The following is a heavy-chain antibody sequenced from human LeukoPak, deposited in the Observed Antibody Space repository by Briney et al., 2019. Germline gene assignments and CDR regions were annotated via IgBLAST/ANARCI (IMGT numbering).Heavy chain of an antibody. Sequence: GGSVRLSCAASGFTFSPYTMTWVRQAPGKGLEWVAVISYDGSNKYYADSVKGRFTISRDNSKNTLYLQMNSLRAEDTAVYYCAKDMAAALYYYVMDVWGQGTTVTVSS. J-gene: IGHJ6*02. D-gene: IGHD6-25*01. CDR1: GFTFSPYT. V-gene: IGHV3-30*18. CDR2: ISYDGSNK. CDR3: AKDMAAALYYYVMDV.